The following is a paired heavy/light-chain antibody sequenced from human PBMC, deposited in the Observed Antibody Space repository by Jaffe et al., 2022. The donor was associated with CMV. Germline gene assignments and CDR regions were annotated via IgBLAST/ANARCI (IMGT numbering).Heavy chain of an antibody. CDR1: GFIFSDYY. CDR3: ARDSTPYYKTGSEFNWFDS. D-gene: IGHD3-10*01. Sequence: QVQLVESGGVLVKPGGSLRLSCAASGFIFSDYYMTWVRQAPGKGLEWVSYISSNGRTTYYADSVKGRFTISRDNTKNSLYLQMSSLRAEDTAVYYCARDSTPYYKTGSEFNWFDSWGQGTLVAVSS. V-gene: IGHV3-11*01. CDR2: ISSNGRTT. J-gene: IGHJ5*01.
Light chain of an antibody. CDR3: QQYNSYPPT. Sequence: IQMTQSPSSLSASVGDRVTITCRASQDIASWLVWYQQRPEKAPKSLIYAASSLQSGVPSRFSGSGSGTDFTLTISSLQPEDSATYYCQQYNSYPPTFGGGTKVEIK. CDR2: AAS. CDR1: QDIASW. J-gene: IGKJ4*01. V-gene: IGKV1D-16*01.